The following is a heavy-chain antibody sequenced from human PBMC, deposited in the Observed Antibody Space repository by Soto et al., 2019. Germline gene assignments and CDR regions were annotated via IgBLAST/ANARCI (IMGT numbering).Heavy chain of an antibody. CDR2: MNQDGSQK. Sequence: GGSLRLSCAASGFTFTVYWMSWVRQAPGKGLEWVANMNQDGSQKYYVDSVRGRFTLSRDNAKNSLYLQMNSLRADDTAVYYCATGATARGGVDYWGQGT. CDR1: GFTFTVYW. D-gene: IGHD1-26*01. V-gene: IGHV3-7*04. J-gene: IGHJ4*02. CDR3: ATGATARGGVDY.